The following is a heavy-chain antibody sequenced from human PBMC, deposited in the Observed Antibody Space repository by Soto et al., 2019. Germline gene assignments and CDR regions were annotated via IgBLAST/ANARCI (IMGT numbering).Heavy chain of an antibody. V-gene: IGHV3-15*01. CDR3: VEGWNDF. D-gene: IGHD1-1*01. CDR1: GFMFSSAW. J-gene: IGHJ4*02. Sequence: HLVESGGDLVKPGGSLRLSCAASGFMFSSAWMSWVRQAPGKGLEWVGRIKSKRDGGTTDYAPPVKGRFVISRDDSKNTLNLQMNSLKTDDTAVYYCVEGWNDFWGQGTLVAVSS. CDR2: IKSKRDGGTT.